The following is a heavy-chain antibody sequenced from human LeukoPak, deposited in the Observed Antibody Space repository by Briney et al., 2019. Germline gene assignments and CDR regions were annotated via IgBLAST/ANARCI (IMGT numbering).Heavy chain of an antibody. CDR1: GFTFSSYA. CDR2: ISGSGGST. V-gene: IGHV3-23*01. D-gene: IGHD6-13*01. CDR3: AKARGVAAAGNLDY. Sequence: GGSLRLSCAASGFTFSSYAMSWVRQAPGKGLEWVSAISGSGGSTYYVDSVKGRFTISRDNSKNTLYLQMNSLRAEDTAVYYCAKARGVAAAGNLDYWGQGTLVTVSS. J-gene: IGHJ4*02.